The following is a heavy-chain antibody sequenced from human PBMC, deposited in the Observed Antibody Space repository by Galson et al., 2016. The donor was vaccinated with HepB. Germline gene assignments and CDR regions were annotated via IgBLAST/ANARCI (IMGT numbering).Heavy chain of an antibody. Sequence: SLRLSCADSGFIFDDHAMHWVRQTPRKGLEWVAGISWNSGGNAYGDSVKGRFTISRDNAKHSLYLEMNSLRPEDTAIYYCARDRLRGVVGSFHPWGQGTLVTVSS. V-gene: IGHV3-9*01. CDR3: ARDRLRGVVGSFHP. D-gene: IGHD3-10*01. CDR2: ISWNSGGN. J-gene: IGHJ5*02. CDR1: GFIFDDHA.